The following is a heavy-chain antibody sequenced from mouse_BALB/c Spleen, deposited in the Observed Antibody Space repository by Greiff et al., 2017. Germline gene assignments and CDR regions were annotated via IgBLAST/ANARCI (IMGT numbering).Heavy chain of an antibody. CDR1: GYSITSDYA. Sequence: VQLKESGPGLVKPSQSLSLTCTVTGYSITSDYAWNWIRQFPGNKLEWMGYISYSGSTSYNPSLKSRISITRDTSKNQFFLQLNSVTTEDTATYYCARRAYYGNYVGYFDVWGAGTTVTVSS. J-gene: IGHJ1*01. CDR3: ARRAYYGNYVGYFDV. CDR2: ISYSGST. V-gene: IGHV3-2*02. D-gene: IGHD2-10*01.